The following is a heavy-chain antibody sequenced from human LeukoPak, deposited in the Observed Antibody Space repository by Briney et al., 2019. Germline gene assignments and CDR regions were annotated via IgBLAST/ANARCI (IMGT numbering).Heavy chain of an antibody. D-gene: IGHD5-18*01. J-gene: IGHJ6*03. Sequence: GGSLRLSCAASGFTFSNYGMQWVRQAPGKGLEWLAVISYDGSNKYYAESVKGRFTISRDNGKNTVYLKMNTLRAEDTAVYYCAKGDTPRGLRWIQLWLYYMDVWGKGTTVTVSS. V-gene: IGHV3-30*18. CDR2: ISYDGSNK. CDR1: GFTFSNYG. CDR3: AKGDTPRGLRWIQLWLYYMDV.